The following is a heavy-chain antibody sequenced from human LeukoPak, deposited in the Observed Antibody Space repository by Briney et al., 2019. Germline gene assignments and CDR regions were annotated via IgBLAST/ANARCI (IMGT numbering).Heavy chain of an antibody. V-gene: IGHV4-59*01. J-gene: IGHJ3*02. CDR2: IYYTGSA. CDR1: GVSISSFH. CDR3: ARDSRKGSSFDI. Sequence: SQTLSLTCTVSGVSISSFHWSCIRQSPGKGLEWIGFIYYTGSAYYNPSFKTRVTMSLDTSQSQFSLKLTSVTADDPAVYYCARDSRKGSSFDIWAEGTMVPVSS.